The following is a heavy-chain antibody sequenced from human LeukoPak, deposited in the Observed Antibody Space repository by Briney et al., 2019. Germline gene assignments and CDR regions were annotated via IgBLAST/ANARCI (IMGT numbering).Heavy chain of an antibody. J-gene: IGHJ4*02. D-gene: IGHD2-2*02. CDR2: ISGSGGVT. V-gene: IGHV3-23*01. CDR3: AKDKYTIQRDFFDY. CDR1: GFSFSDYA. Sequence: GSLRLSCAASGFSFSDYAMSWVRQAPGKGLEWVSAISGSGGVTYHAESVKGRFTISRDNSKNTLYLQMNSLRAEDTAVYYCAKDKYTIQRDFFDYWGQGTLVTVSS.